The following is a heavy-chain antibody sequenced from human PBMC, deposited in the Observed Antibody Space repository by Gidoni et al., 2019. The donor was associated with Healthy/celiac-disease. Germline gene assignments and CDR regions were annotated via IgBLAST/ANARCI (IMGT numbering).Heavy chain of an antibody. CDR3: TTVGFMVRGTDAFDI. J-gene: IGHJ3*02. CDR2: IKSKTDGGTT. Sequence: EVQLVESGGGLVKPGGSLRLSCAASGFTFSNAWMSWVRQAPGKGLEWVGRIKSKTDGGTTDYAAPVKGRFTISRDDSKNTLYLQMNSLKTEDTAVYYCTTVGFMVRGTDAFDIWGQGTMVTVSS. CDR1: GFTFSNAW. V-gene: IGHV3-15*01. D-gene: IGHD3-10*01.